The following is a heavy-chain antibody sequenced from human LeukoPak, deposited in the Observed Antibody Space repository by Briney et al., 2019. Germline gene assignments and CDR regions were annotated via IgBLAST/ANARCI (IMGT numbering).Heavy chain of an antibody. D-gene: IGHD6-13*01. V-gene: IGHV3-7*02. CDR3: VSASRSSSSDY. J-gene: IGHJ4*02. Sequence: PGGSLRLSYAAPVYTLSIFCISCVRQAPGKELEWVANIKGDGSDKNFVDSMKGRFTISGDNAKNSLYVQMNTLCGADTAVYYFVSASRSSSSDYWGQGTLVTVSS. CDR2: IKGDGSDK. CDR1: VYTLSIFC.